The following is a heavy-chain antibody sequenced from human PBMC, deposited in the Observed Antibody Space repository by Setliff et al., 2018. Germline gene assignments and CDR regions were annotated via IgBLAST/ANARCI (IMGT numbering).Heavy chain of an antibody. V-gene: IGHV4-39*01. D-gene: IGHD6-13*01. Sequence: LSLTCTVSGGSISSSSYYWGWIRQPPGKGLEWIGSIYYSGSTYYNPSLKSRVTISVDTSKNQFSLKLSSVTAADTAVYYCARHGRLGSSWYGGSGYYYYYMDVWGKGTTVTVSS. CDR2: IYYSGST. CDR3: ARHGRLGSSWYGGSGYYYYYMDV. J-gene: IGHJ6*03. CDR1: GGSISSSSYY.